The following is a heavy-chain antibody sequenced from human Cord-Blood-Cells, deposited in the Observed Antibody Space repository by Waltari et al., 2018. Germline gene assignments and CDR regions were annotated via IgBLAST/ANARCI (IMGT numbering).Heavy chain of an antibody. CDR2: ISGSGGST. J-gene: IGHJ4*02. CDR3: AKDSNWYSSSYYFDY. Sequence: EVQLLESGGGLVQPGGSLRLSCAASGFTFSSYAMSWVRPAPGKGLEWVSAISGSGGSTYYADSVKGRFTISRDNSKNTLYLQMNSLRAEDMAVYYCAKDSNWYSSSYYFDYWGQGTLVTVSS. D-gene: IGHD6-6*01. CDR1: GFTFSSYA. V-gene: IGHV3-23*01.